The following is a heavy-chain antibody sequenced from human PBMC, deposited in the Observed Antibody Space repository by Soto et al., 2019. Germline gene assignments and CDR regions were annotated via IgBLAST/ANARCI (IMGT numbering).Heavy chain of an antibody. D-gene: IGHD3-16*01. Sequence: GGSLRLSCAASGFTFRSYEMHWVRQAPGKGLVWVSHINSDGTDTNYADSVKGRFTISRDNAKNTVYLQMNSLRAEDTAVYYCARDWSYALNYWGQGSLVTVSS. J-gene: IGHJ4*02. CDR2: INSDGTDT. CDR3: ARDWSYALNY. CDR1: GFTFRSYE. V-gene: IGHV3-74*01.